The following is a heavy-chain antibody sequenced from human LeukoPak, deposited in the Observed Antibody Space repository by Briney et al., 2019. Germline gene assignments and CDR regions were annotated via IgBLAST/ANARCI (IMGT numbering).Heavy chain of an antibody. CDR3: ARDLQYYYDSSGYADY. CDR2: IKQDGSEK. D-gene: IGHD3-22*01. Sequence: GGSLRLSCVASGFTFRNNWMSWVRQAPGKGLEWVANIKQDGSEKYYVDSVKGRFTISRDNAKNSLYLQINSLRAEDTAVYYCARDLQYYYDSSGYADYWGQGTLVTVSS. J-gene: IGHJ4*02. V-gene: IGHV3-7*03. CDR1: GFTFRNNW.